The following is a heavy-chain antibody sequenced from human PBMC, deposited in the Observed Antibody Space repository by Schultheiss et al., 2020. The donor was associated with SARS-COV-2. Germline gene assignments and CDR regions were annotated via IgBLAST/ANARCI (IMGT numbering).Heavy chain of an antibody. V-gene: IGHV3-30*02. CDR1: GFTFSSYG. CDR3: SRASRDSGTSYLDY. Sequence: GSLRLSCAASGFTFSSYGMHWVRQAPGKGLEWVAFIRYDGSNKYYADSVKGRFTISRDNSKNTLYLQMSSLRAEDTAVYYCSRASRDSGTSYLDYWGQGTLVTVSS. J-gene: IGHJ4*02. D-gene: IGHD1-26*01. CDR2: IRYDGSNK.